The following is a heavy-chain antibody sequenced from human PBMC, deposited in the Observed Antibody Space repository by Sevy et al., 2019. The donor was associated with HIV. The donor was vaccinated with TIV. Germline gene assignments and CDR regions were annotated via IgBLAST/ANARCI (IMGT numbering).Heavy chain of an antibody. CDR3: ARDHVKDGDLGDYYYFAMDV. CDR2: ISTDGRST. D-gene: IGHD4-17*01. J-gene: IGHJ6*02. V-gene: IGHV3-64*04. CDR1: GFTFSNYA. Sequence: GGSLRLSCSASGFTFSNYAMHWVRQAPGKGLEHVSAISTDGRSTYYADSVKGRFTISRDNAKNSLYLQMSSLRAEDTAVYYCARDHVKDGDLGDYYYFAMDVWGQGTTVTVSS.